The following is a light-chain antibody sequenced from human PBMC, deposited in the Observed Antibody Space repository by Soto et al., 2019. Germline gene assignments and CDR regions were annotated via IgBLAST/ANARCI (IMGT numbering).Light chain of an antibody. CDR2: GAS. CDR3: QQYDSSPYT. V-gene: IGKV3-20*01. CDR1: QSVSRRF. Sequence: ENVLTQSPGTLSLSPGERATLSCRASQSVSRRFLAWYQQKPGKAPRHLMYGASNRATGIPYRFSGTGSGTDFTLTISRLEPEDFAVYYCQQYDSSPYTFGLGTKLEIK. J-gene: IGKJ2*01.